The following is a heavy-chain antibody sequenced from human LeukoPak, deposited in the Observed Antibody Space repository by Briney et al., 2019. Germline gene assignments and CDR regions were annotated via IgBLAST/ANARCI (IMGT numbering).Heavy chain of an antibody. CDR3: AKGHMVRGVKNNWFDP. CDR2: ISGSGGST. CDR1: GFTFSSYA. V-gene: IGHV3-23*01. D-gene: IGHD3-10*01. J-gene: IGHJ5*02. Sequence: PGGSLGLSCAASGFTFSSYAMSWVRQAPGKGLEWVSAISGSGGSTYYADSVKGRFTISRDNSKNTLYLQMNSLRAEDTAVYYCAKGHMVRGVKNNWFDPWGQGTLVTVSS.